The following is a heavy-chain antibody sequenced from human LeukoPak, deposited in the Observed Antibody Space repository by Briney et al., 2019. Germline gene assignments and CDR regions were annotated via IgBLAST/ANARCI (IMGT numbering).Heavy chain of an antibody. CDR3: ARNSGSYQIDY. V-gene: IGHV4-59*01. Sequence: SETLSLTCTVSGGSISSYYWSWIRQPPGKGLEWIGYIYYSGSTNYNPSLKSRVTTSVDTSKNQFSLKLSSVTAADTAVYYCARNSGSYQIDYWGQGTLVTVSS. D-gene: IGHD1-26*01. CDR2: IYYSGST. J-gene: IGHJ4*02. CDR1: GGSISSYY.